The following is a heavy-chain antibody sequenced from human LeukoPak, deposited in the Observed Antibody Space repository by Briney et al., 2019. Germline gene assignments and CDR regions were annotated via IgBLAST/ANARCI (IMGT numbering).Heavy chain of an antibody. J-gene: IGHJ4*02. CDR2: ISGSGSTT. CDR3: AIDGGL. V-gene: IGHV3-23*01. Sequence: GGSLRLSCAASGFTFSTYAMTWVRQAPGKGLEWVSAISGSGSTTYYADSVKGRFTISRDNSKSTVYVQMNSLRAEDTAIYYCAIDGGLWGQGTLVTVSS. CDR1: GFTFSTYA. D-gene: IGHD3-3*01.